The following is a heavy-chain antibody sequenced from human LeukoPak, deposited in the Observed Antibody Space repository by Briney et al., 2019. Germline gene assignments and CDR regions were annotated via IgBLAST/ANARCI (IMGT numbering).Heavy chain of an antibody. J-gene: IGHJ6*03. CDR3: ARVGHVKADYYYYHYMDA. CDR1: GDSIDNYY. Sequence: PSETLSLTCSVSGDSIDNYYWTWVRQPAGKGLEWIGRMYTIGSINYNPSLKSRVTLSVDTSKNQLSLKLNSVTAADSAVYFCARVGHVKADYYYYHYMDAWGKGATVTVSS. V-gene: IGHV4-4*07. CDR2: MYTIGSI.